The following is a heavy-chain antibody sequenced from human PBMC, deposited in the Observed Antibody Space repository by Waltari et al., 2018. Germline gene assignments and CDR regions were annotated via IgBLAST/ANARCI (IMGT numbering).Heavy chain of an antibody. D-gene: IGHD3-3*01. CDR1: GFTVSSNY. CDR3: ARAQTTIFGVVITDHDAFDI. Sequence: EVQLVESGGGLIQPGGSLRLSCAASGFTVSSNYMSWVRQAPGKGLDWVSVIYSGGSTYYADAVKGRFTISRDNSKNTLYLQRNSLRAEDTAVYYGARAQTTIFGVVITDHDAFDIWGQGTMVTVSS. CDR2: IYSGGST. J-gene: IGHJ3*02. V-gene: IGHV3-53*01.